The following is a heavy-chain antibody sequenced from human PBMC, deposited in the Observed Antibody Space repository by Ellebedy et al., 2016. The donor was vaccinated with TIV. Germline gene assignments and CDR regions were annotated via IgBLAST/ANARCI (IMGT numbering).Heavy chain of an antibody. CDR1: GGPLSHNS. J-gene: IGHJ6*03. Sequence: SETLSLXXAVYGGPLSHNSWIWIRQSPGKGLEWIGEINEINQSGSTKYNPSLKSRVTISGDTSKSQFSLRLTAVTAADTAVYYCARGRRDGNSYGHYYYMDVWGNGTTVTVSS. V-gene: IGHV4-34*01. D-gene: IGHD4-23*01. CDR3: ARGRRDGNSYGHYYYMDV. CDR2: INEINQSGST.